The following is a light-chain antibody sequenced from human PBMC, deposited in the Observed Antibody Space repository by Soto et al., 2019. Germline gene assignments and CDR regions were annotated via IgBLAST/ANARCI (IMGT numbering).Light chain of an antibody. J-gene: IGLJ3*02. Sequence: SYELTQPPSVSVAPGQTARITCGGTDIGSKSVHWYQQRPGQAPVVVVYGNSDRPSRIHERFSGYNTGNTATLTINRVEAGDEADYYCQVWDNNCDHKWVFGGGTKLTVL. V-gene: IGLV3-21*02. CDR2: GNS. CDR3: QVWDNNCDHKWV. CDR1: DIGSKS.